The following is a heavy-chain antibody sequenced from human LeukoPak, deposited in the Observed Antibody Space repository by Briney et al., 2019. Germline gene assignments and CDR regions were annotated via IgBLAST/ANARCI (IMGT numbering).Heavy chain of an antibody. CDR1: GLSFSSCD. J-gene: IGHJ4*02. Sequence: GGSLRLSCAAAGLSFSSCDMYWVRQAPGKGLEWVAVIWYDGSNKYYADSVKGRFTISRDNSKNTLYLQMNSLRAEDTAVYYCAKALTAAGTFDYWGQGTLVTVSS. CDR3: AKALTAAGTFDY. CDR2: IWYDGSNK. D-gene: IGHD6-13*01. V-gene: IGHV3-33*06.